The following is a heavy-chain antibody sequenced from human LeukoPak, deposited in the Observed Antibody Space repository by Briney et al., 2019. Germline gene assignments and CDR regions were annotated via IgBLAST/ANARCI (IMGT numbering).Heavy chain of an antibody. Sequence: GSLRLSCAASGFTVSSNYMSWIRQPPGKGLEWIGEINHSGSTNYNPSLKSRVTISVDTSKNQFSLKLSSVTAADTAVYYCARRLRNRAGVDYWGQGTLVTVSS. V-gene: IGHV4-34*01. CDR3: ARRLRNRAGVDY. CDR1: GFTVSSNY. D-gene: IGHD1-14*01. J-gene: IGHJ4*02. CDR2: INHSGST.